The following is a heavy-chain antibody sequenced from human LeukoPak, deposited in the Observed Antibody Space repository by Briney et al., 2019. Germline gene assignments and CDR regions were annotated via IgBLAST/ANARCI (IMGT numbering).Heavy chain of an antibody. CDR3: ARDRWFGESLPAHFEY. Sequence: GGSLRLSCAASGFTFNGYWMSWVRQAPGKGLEWVANIKQDGSEKYYVDSVRGRLTISRDNAENSLFLQMNRLRVEDTAFYYCARDRWFGESLPAHFEYWGQGTLVTVSS. D-gene: IGHD3-10*01. J-gene: IGHJ4*02. CDR2: IKQDGSEK. CDR1: GFTFNGYW. V-gene: IGHV3-7*01.